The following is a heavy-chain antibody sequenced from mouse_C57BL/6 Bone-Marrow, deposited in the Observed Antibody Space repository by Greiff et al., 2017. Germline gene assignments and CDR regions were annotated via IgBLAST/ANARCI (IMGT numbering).Heavy chain of an antibody. V-gene: IGHV2-9-1*01. CDR2: IWTGGGT. D-gene: IGHD2-2*01. CDR1: GFSLTSYA. J-gene: IGHJ4*01. CDR3: ARTGDLLWLRRRDYAMDY. Sequence: VQVVESGPGLVAPSQSLSITCTVSGFSLTSYAISWVRQPPGKGLEWLGVIWTGGGTNYNSALKSRLSISKDNSKSQVFLKMNSLQTDDTARYYCARTGDLLWLRRRDYAMDYWGQGTSVTVSS.